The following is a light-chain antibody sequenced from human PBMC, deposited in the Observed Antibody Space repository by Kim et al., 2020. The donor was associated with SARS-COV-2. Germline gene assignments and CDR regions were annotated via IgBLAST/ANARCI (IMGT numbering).Light chain of an antibody. CDR2: DVN. Sequence: QSALTQPASVSGSPGQSITISCTGTSRDVGRYKYVSWYQQHPGKAPKLMIYDVNTRPSGISNRFSGSKSGNTASLTISGLQTEDEAHYTSDGTVIFGGGTQLTVL. CDR1: SRDVGRYKY. V-gene: IGLV2-14*03. J-gene: IGLJ2*01. CDR3: DGTVI.